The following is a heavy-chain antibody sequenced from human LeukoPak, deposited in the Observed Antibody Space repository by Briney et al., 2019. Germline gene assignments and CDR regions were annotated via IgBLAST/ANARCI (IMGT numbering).Heavy chain of an antibody. J-gene: IGHJ4*02. D-gene: IGHD6-13*01. CDR1: GFTFSIYG. V-gene: IGHV3-30*18. Sequence: PGGSLRLSCAASGFTFSIYGMHWVRQAPGKGLEWVAVMSYDGSNKYYADSVKGRFTISRDNSKNTLYLQMNSLRAEDTAVYYCANSHTSSWYYCNHWGQGTLVTVPS. CDR2: MSYDGSNK. CDR3: ANSHTSSWYYCNH.